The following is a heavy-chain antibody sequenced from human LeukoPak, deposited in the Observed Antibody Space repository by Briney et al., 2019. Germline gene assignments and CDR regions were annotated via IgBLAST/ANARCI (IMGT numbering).Heavy chain of an antibody. CDR2: IIPILGIA. CDR1: GGTFSSYA. CDR3: ASPPYCSGGSCYYYGMDV. J-gene: IGHJ6*02. D-gene: IGHD2-15*01. Sequence: GSSVKVSCKASGGTFSSYAISWVRQAPGQGLEWMGRIIPILGIANYAQKFQGRVTITADKSTSTAYMELSSLRSEDTAVYYCASPPYCSGGSCYYYGMDVWGQGTTVTVSS. V-gene: IGHV1-69*04.